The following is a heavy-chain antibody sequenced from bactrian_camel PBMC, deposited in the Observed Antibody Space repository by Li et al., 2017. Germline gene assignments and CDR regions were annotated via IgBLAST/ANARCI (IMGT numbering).Heavy chain of an antibody. D-gene: IGHD5*01. CDR1: GYTYSSLC. Sequence: QLVESGGGSVQVGGSLRLSCAVSGYTYSSLCMAWFRQAPGEEREGVAYIDRDGSTSYADSVKGRFTISKDNAKNTVDLQMNRLKPEDTGLYYCAVGSLPGGWTPVFAACDYNYWGQGTRVTVS. V-gene: IGHV3S10*01. CDR3: AVGSLPGGWTPVFAACDYNY. CDR2: IDRDGST. J-gene: IGHJ4*01.